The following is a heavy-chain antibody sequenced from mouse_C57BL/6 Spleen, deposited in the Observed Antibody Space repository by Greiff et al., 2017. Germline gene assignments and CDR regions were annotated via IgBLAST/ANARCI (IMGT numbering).Heavy chain of an antibody. CDR1: GFNIKNTY. V-gene: IGHV14-3*01. CDR2: LDPANGNT. J-gene: IGHJ2*01. CDR3: ASYDGYYGYFDY. D-gene: IGHD2-3*01. Sequence: VQLQQSVAELVRPGASVKLSCTASGFNIKNTYMHWVKQRPEQGLEWIGRLDPANGNTKYAPKFQGKATITADTSYNPAYLPLSSLTSEDTAIYYCASYDGYYGYFDYWGQGTTLTVSS.